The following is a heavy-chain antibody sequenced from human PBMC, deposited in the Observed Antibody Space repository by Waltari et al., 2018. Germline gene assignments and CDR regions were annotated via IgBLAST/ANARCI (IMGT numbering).Heavy chain of an antibody. CDR2: IIPIFGTA. CDR1: GGPFGSYA. V-gene: IGHV1-69*05. D-gene: IGHD6-19*01. J-gene: IGHJ3*02. CDR3: AREHGYSSGWHDAFDI. Sequence: QVQLVQSGAEVKKPGSSVKVSCKASGGPFGSYAIRWVRQAPGQGLEWMGGIIPIFGTANYAQKFQGRVTITTDESTSTAYMELSSLRSEDTAVYYCAREHGYSSGWHDAFDIWGQGTMVTVSS.